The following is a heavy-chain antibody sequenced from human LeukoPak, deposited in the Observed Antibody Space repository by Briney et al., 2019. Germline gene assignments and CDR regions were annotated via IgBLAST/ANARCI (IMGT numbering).Heavy chain of an antibody. D-gene: IGHD2-15*01. CDR1: GFTFSSYG. CDR3: AKPTMGYCSGGSCHSYAFDI. CDR2: IRYDGSNK. V-gene: IGHV3-30*02. J-gene: IGHJ3*02. Sequence: GGSLRLSCAASGFTFSSYGMHWVRQAPGKGPEWVAFIRYDGSNKYYADSVKGRFTISRDNSKNTLYLQMNSLRAEDTAVYYCAKPTMGYCSGGSCHSYAFDIWGQGTMVTVSS.